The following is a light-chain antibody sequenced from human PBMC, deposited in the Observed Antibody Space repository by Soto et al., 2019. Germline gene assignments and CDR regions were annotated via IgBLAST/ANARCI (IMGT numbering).Light chain of an antibody. J-gene: IGKJ4*01. V-gene: IGKV3-15*01. CDR3: QQYNKWPLT. CDR1: QSISDT. CDR2: GAS. Sequence: EIVMTQSPATLSVSPGGRATLSCRASQSISDTLAWYQQKPGQAPRLLIHGASTRAPGFPARFSGSGSGTEFTLTISSLQSDDFAAYYCQQYNKWPLTLGGGTKVDIK.